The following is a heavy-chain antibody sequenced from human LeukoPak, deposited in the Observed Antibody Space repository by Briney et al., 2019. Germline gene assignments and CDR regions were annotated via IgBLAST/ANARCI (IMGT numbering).Heavy chain of an antibody. Sequence: SETLSLTCTVSGGSISSSSYYWGRIRQPPGKGLEWIGSIYYSGSTYYNPSLKSRVTISVDTSKNQFSLKLSSVTAADTAVYYCASNYYDGSGGGAFDIWGQGAMVTVSS. D-gene: IGHD3-22*01. J-gene: IGHJ3*02. V-gene: IGHV4-39*01. CDR2: IYYSGST. CDR3: ASNYYDGSGGGAFDI. CDR1: GGSISSSSYY.